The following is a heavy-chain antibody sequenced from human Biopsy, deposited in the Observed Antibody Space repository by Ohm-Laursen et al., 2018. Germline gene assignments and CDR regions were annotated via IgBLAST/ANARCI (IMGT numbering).Heavy chain of an antibody. D-gene: IGHD2/OR15-2a*01. J-gene: IGHJ6*02. CDR3: ARATNSTGWPYYYFYGMDV. CDR2: IYYSGST. V-gene: IGHV4-59*01. Sequence: GTLSLTCTVSGGSISSDYWSWIRQTPGKGLEWIGYIYYSGSTNYNPSVKSRVTISVDTSKNQFSLRMNSVTAADTAVYYCARATNSTGWPYYYFYGMDVWGQGTTVTVSS. CDR1: GGSISSDY.